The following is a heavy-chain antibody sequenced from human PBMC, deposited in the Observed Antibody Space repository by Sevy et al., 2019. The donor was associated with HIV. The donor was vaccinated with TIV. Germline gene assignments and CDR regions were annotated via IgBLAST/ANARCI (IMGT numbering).Heavy chain of an antibody. CDR2: ISSRGSTI. V-gene: IGHV3-11*01. CDR3: ARDHVVVEPLANYGMDV. J-gene: IGHJ6*02. D-gene: IGHD2-2*01. CDR1: GFIFSDFY. Sequence: GGSLRLSCAASGFIFSDFYMSWVRQAPGKGLEWISYISSRGSTIYYAGSVKGRFTISRDNAKNSLYLKMNSLTAEDTAVYYCARDHVVVEPLANYGMDVWGQGTTVTVSS.